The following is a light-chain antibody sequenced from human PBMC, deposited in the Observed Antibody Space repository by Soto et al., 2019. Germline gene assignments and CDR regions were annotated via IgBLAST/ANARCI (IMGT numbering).Light chain of an antibody. Sequence: DIQMTQSPSTLSASVGDRVTITCRASQTISSWLAWYQQKPGTAPKLLIYDASNLESGVPSRFSGSGSGTKFILTISSLQPDDIATYYCQQYSSWYTFGQGTKLEIK. CDR3: QQYSSWYT. CDR1: QTISSW. J-gene: IGKJ2*01. CDR2: DAS. V-gene: IGKV1-5*01.